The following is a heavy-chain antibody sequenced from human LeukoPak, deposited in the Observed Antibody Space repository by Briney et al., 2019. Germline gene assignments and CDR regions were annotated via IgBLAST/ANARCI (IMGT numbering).Heavy chain of an antibody. CDR1: GGSLSSYY. CDR3: ARYSSSLKSRWFDP. V-gene: IGHV4-59*01. D-gene: IGHD6-6*01. Sequence: PSETLSLTCTVSGGSLSSYYWSWIRQPPGKGLEWIGYIYYSGSTNYNPSLKSRVTISVDTSKNQFSLKLSSVTAADTAVYYCARYSSSLKSRWFDPWGQGTLVTVSS. CDR2: IYYSGST. J-gene: IGHJ5*02.